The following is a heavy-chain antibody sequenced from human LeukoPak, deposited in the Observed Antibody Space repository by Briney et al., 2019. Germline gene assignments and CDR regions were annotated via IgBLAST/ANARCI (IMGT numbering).Heavy chain of an antibody. V-gene: IGHV1-2*02. Sequence: GASVKVSCKASGYTFTGNYMHWVRQAPGQGLEWMGWINPNNGDTNYAQKFQGRVTVTRDTSISTAYMDLSGLRPDDTAVYYCARATATAVDYWGQGTLVTVSS. D-gene: IGHD1-14*01. J-gene: IGHJ4*02. CDR2: INPNNGDT. CDR3: ARATATAVDY. CDR1: GYTFTGNY.